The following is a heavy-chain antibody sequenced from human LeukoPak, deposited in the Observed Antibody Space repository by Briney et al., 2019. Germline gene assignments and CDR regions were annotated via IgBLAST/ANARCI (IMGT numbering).Heavy chain of an antibody. Sequence: ASVKDSCKASGYTFTSYGITWVRQAPGQGLEWMGRISVFNGNTNEAQKFQDTVIMTADTSTGTAYMEMRSLRSDDTDVYYCARDIEQEMAKEDFDYYYMDVWGKGTTVTVSS. CDR2: ISVFNGNT. CDR3: ARDIEQEMAKEDFDYYYMDV. J-gene: IGHJ6*03. D-gene: IGHD5-24*01. V-gene: IGHV1-18*01. CDR1: GYTFTSYG.